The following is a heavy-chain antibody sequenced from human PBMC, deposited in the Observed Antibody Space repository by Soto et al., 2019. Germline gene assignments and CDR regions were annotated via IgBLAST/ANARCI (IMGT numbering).Heavy chain of an antibody. CDR1: GYSISSGHY. V-gene: IGHV4-38-2*01. Sequence: SETLSLTCAVSGYSISSGHYWGWIRQPPGKGLEWIGSIYHSGTTYYNPSLKNRVTISLDTSKNQVSLRLNSGTAADSAVYYCARSLYSSSWYAGSWGQGTPVTVSS. D-gene: IGHD6-13*01. CDR3: ARSLYSSSWYAGS. J-gene: IGHJ5*02. CDR2: IYHSGTT.